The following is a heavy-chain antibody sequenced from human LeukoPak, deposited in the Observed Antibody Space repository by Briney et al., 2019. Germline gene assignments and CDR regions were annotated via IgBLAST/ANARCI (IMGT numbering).Heavy chain of an antibody. CDR2: INSDGRST. V-gene: IGHV3-74*01. J-gene: IGHJ6*03. CDR3: ARPLDYYGSGSYLRYYYYYMDV. D-gene: IGHD3-10*01. CDR1: GFTFSTYW. Sequence: GGSLRLSCAASGFTFSTYWMHWVRQAPGKGLVWVSSINSDGRSTSYADSVKGRFTISRDNAKNSLYLQMNSLRAEDTAVYYCARPLDYYGSGSYLRYYYYYMDVWGKGTTVTVSS.